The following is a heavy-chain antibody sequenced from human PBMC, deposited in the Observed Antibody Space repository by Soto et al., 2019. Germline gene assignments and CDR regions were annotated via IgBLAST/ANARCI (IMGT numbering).Heavy chain of an antibody. CDR3: ARGDRFRCSGDRCFSDGLFLS. CDR1: GFTFGIYS. Sequence: GGSLRLSCAASGFTFGIYSMNWVRQAPGKGLGWISYINGSSSTMYYADSVKGRFIISRDNADNSLYLQMNSLRDSDTAVYYCARGDRFRCSGDRCFSDGLFLSWGQGTLVTVSS. CDR2: INGSSSTM. D-gene: IGHD2-15*01. V-gene: IGHV3-48*02. J-gene: IGHJ5*02.